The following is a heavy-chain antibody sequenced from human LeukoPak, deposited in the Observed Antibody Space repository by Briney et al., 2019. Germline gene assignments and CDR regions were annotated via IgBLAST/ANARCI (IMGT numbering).Heavy chain of an antibody. Sequence: PSETLSLTCTVSGGSISSYYWSWIRQPPGKGLEWIGYIYYSGSTNYNPSLKSRVTISVDTSKNQFSLKLSSVTAADTAVYYCARAPYGDYISYTPSYFDYWGQGTLVTVSS. CDR3: ARAPYGDYISYTPSYFDY. D-gene: IGHD4-17*01. CDR2: IYYSGST. V-gene: IGHV4-59*01. CDR1: GGSISSYY. J-gene: IGHJ4*02.